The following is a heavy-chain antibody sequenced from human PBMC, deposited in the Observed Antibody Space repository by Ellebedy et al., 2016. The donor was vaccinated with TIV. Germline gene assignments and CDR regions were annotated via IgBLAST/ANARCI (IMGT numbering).Heavy chain of an antibody. D-gene: IGHD1/OR15-1a*01. Sequence: SETLSLTCIVSGGSISSDSYYWGWIRQPPGKGLEWIGSFFYSVSAYSGSTYHNPSLRGRVTVSVDTSKNQFSLNLSSVTAADTAAYYCARHAGTVPPYFDPWGRGTLVIASS. V-gene: IGHV4-39*01. CDR3: ARHAGTVPPYFDP. J-gene: IGHJ5*02. CDR1: GGSISSDSYY. CDR2: FFYSVSAYSGST.